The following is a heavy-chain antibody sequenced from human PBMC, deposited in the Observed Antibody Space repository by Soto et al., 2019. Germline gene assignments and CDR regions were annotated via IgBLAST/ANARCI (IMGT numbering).Heavy chain of an antibody. CDR2: IVVGSGST. D-gene: IGHD3-3*01. V-gene: IGHV1-58*01. CDR1: GLTFRRSA. CDR3: AADAHQDEFWRSDPYYVY. Sequence: SLQVSCKASGLTFRRSAVQWMRQARGQPLEWIGRIVVGSGSTTYAQIVQERITITRDMSTSTVYMDLRSLRPEDTAMDEGAADAHQDEFWRSDPYYVY. J-gene: IGHJ6*01.